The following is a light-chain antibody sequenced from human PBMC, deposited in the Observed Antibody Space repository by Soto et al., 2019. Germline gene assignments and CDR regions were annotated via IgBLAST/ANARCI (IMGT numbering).Light chain of an antibody. CDR1: QSFSGNY. CDR3: QQYGSSLSIT. V-gene: IGKV3-20*01. J-gene: IGKJ5*01. Sequence: EIVLTQSPGTLSLSPGERVTLSCRASQSFSGNYLTWYQHKPGQAPRLLIYGSYHRATGIPDRFSGSGSGADFSLTISRLEPEDFAVYYCQQYGSSLSITFGQGTRLEIK. CDR2: GSY.